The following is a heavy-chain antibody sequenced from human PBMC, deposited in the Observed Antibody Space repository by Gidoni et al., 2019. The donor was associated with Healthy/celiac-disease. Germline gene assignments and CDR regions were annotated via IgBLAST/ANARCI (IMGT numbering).Heavy chain of an antibody. CDR1: GFTFSSYG. J-gene: IGHJ5*02. D-gene: IGHD5-18*01. Sequence: QVQLVESGGGVVQPGRSLRLSCAASGFTFSSYGMHWVRQAPGKGLEWVAVISYDGSNKYYADSVKGRFTISRDNSKNTLYLQMNSLRAEDTAVYYCAKDPYSYGLNWFDPWGQGTLVTVSS. V-gene: IGHV3-30*18. CDR3: AKDPYSYGLNWFDP. CDR2: ISYDGSNK.